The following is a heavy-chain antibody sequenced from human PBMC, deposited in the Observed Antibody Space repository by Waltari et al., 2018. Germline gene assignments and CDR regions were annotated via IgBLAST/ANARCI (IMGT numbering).Heavy chain of an antibody. CDR3: ARGSYYYDSSGYLGY. V-gene: IGHV1-69*02. CDR2: IIPILGIA. Sequence: QVQLVQSGAEVKKPGSSVKVSCKASGGTFSSYTISWVRQAPGQGLEWMGRIIPILGIANYAQKVQGRVTITADKSTSTAYMELSSLRSEDTTVYYCARGSYYYDSSGYLGYWGQGTLVTVSS. D-gene: IGHD3-22*01. CDR1: GGTFSSYT. J-gene: IGHJ4*02.